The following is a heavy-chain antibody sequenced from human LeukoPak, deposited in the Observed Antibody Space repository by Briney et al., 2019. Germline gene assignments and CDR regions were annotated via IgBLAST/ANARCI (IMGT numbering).Heavy chain of an antibody. J-gene: IGHJ6*03. V-gene: IGHV4-59*08. CDR2: IYYRGTT. CDR1: GGSISSYY. Sequence: SETLSLTCTVSGGSISSYYWTWIRQPPGKELEWIGYIYYRGTTNYNPSLKGRVTISVDTSKNQFSLKLTSVTAAGTAVYYCARGDYYYYYYMDVWGKGTMVTVSS. CDR3: ARGDYYYYYYMDV.